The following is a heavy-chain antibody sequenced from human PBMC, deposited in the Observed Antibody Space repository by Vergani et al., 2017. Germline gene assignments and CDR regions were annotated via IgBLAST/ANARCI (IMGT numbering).Heavy chain of an antibody. CDR1: GYTFTDYF. CDR2: INPNSGGT. Sequence: QVQLVQSGAEVKKPGASVKVFCKASGYTFTDYFMHWVRQAPGQGLEWMGWINPNSGGTNYAQKFQGRVTMTRDTSISTAYMELSNLGSDDTAVYYCARVGTSSNRDYFDYWGQGTLVTVSS. D-gene: IGHD2-2*01. V-gene: IGHV1-2*02. J-gene: IGHJ4*02. CDR3: ARVGTSSNRDYFDY.